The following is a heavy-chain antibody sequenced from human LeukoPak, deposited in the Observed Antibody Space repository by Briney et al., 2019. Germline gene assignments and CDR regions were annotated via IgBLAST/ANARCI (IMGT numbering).Heavy chain of an antibody. CDR2: IYYNGNT. V-gene: IGHV4-39*01. Sequence: SETLSLTCTVSGASIRSSYYWTWIRQSPGKGLEWIGSIYYNGNTYYNPSLKSRVTMFVDTSKNQFSLKLSSVTAADTSVYYCARRSSSWYRHYFDYWGQGTLVTVSS. J-gene: IGHJ4*02. CDR3: ARRSSSWYRHYFDY. CDR1: GASIRSSYY. D-gene: IGHD6-13*01.